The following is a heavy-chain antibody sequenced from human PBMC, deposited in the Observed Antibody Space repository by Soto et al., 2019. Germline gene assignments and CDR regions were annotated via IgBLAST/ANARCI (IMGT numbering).Heavy chain of an antibody. J-gene: IGHJ6*01. CDR1: GFTFSSYA. V-gene: IGHV3-30-3*01. D-gene: IGHD4-4*01. CDR2: ISYDGSNK. Sequence: QVQLVESGGGVVQPGRSLRLSCAASGFTFSSYAMHWVRQAPGKGLEWVAVISYDGSNKYYADSVKGRFTISRDNSKNTLYLQMNSLRAEDTAVYYCASAGTTVTPYYYYGMDVW. CDR3: ASAGTTVTPYYYYGMDV.